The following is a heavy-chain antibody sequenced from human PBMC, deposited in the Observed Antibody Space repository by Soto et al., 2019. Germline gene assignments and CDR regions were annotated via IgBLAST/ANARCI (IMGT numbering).Heavy chain of an antibody. CDR1: GYTFTTYP. Sequence: QVPLVQSGAEVKKPGASVRVSCKASGYTFTTYPIHWVRQAPGQGLEWMGWIDAGNGYTKSSQRFQGRLTITRDTSATTAYMELSSLRSEDTAVYYCPAWFGEFFYTMDVWGQGTTVTVSS. V-gene: IGHV1-3*01. CDR3: PAWFGEFFYTMDV. J-gene: IGHJ6*02. CDR2: IDAGNGYT. D-gene: IGHD3-10*01.